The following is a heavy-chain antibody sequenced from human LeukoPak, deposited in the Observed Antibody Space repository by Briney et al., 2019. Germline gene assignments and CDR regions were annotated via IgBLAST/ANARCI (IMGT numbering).Heavy chain of an antibody. Sequence: PSETLSLSCTVSGGSIRSSSNYWGWIRQPPGKGLEWIGSVYYSGSTYYNPSLKSRITISVDTSKNQFSLTLSSVTAADTAVYYCARRSVYSYFDYWAQGTLVTVSS. CDR1: GGSIRSSSNY. CDR2: VYYSGST. J-gene: IGHJ4*02. V-gene: IGHV4-39*01. CDR3: ARRSVYSYFDY. D-gene: IGHD4-11*01.